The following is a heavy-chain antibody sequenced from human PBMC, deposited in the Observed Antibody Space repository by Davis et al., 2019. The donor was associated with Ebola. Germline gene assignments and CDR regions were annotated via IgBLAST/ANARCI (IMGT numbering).Heavy chain of an antibody. Sequence: ASVKVSCKASGYTFKNSAISWVRQAPGQGLEWMGWINAYNGNTAYAQILQGRVTMTTDTSTGTAYLDLRSLRSDDTAVYFCARTSIVGTSTTASDIWGQGTLVTVSS. CDR2: INAYNGNT. CDR3: ARTSIVGTSTTASDI. CDR1: GYTFKNSA. V-gene: IGHV1-18*01. D-gene: IGHD1-26*01. J-gene: IGHJ3*02.